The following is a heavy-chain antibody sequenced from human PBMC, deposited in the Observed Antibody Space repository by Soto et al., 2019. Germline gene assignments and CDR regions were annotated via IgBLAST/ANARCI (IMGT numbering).Heavy chain of an antibody. V-gene: IGHV3-23*01. J-gene: IGHJ6*02. CDR1: GFNFGAYA. D-gene: IGHD6-19*01. Sequence: EARLLESGGGLIQPGGSLRLSCEASGFNFGAYATSWVRQAPGKGLEWVSGISGSSSGTYYTDSVKGRFTISRDNSKNTVYLQMNSLRGEDTAVYYCAKDRSENFWVYYYAMDVWGQGTAVTVSS. CDR2: ISGSSSGT. CDR3: AKDRSENFWVYYYAMDV.